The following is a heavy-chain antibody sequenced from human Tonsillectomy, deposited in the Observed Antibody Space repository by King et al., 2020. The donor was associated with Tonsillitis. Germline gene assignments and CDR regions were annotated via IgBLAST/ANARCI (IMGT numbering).Heavy chain of an antibody. CDR1: GFTFSGSA. CDR3: TRHDPNGLWY. D-gene: IGHD3-16*01. V-gene: IGHV3-73*02. CDR2: IRSKANSYAT. Sequence: VQLVESGGGLVQPGGSLKLSCAASGFTFSGSAMHWVRQASGKGLEWVGRIRSKANSYATAYAASVKGRFTISRDDSKNTAYLQMNSLKTEDTAVYYCTRHDPNGLWYWGQGTLVTVSS. J-gene: IGHJ4*02.